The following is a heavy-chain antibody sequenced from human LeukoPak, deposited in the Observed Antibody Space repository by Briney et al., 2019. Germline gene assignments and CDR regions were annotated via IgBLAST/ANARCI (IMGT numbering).Heavy chain of an antibody. V-gene: IGHV3-30*02. J-gene: IGHJ4*02. CDR2: IRYDGSNK. CDR3: ATVTIEGVDY. Sequence: GGSLRLSCAASGFTFSSYGMHWVREAPGKGLDWVAFIRYDGSNKYYADPVKGRFTISRDNSKNTLYLQMNSLGAEDTAVYYSATVTIEGVDYWGQGTLVTVSS. CDR1: GFTFSSYG. D-gene: IGHD4-17*01.